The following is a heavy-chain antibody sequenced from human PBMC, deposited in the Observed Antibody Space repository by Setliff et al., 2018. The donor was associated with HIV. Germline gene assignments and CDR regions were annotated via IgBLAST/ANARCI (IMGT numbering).Heavy chain of an antibody. V-gene: IGHV3-9*03. CDR3: TNWPEGAHDLFDY. Sequence: QPGGSLRLSCAASGFIFDDYAMYWVRQAPGKGLEWVSGISWNSGRIVYADSVKGRFTISRDNAKKSLYLQMNSLRAEDMALYYCTNWPEGAHDLFDYWGQGTLVTVSS. CDR2: ISWNSGRI. CDR1: GFIFDDYA. D-gene: IGHD3-16*01. J-gene: IGHJ4*02.